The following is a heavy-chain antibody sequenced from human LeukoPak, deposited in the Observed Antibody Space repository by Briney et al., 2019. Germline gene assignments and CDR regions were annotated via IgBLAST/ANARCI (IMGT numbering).Heavy chain of an antibody. Sequence: SETLSLTCTVSGXSITNYYGSWIRQPPGKGLEWIGYVYYSGSTNYNPALKSRVTISVETSKNQFSLKLSSVTAADTAVYYCAATMVRGVHTHFDYWGQGTLVTVSS. CDR2: VYYSGST. J-gene: IGHJ4*02. CDR1: GXSITNYY. D-gene: IGHD3-10*01. V-gene: IGHV4-59*08. CDR3: AATMVRGVHTHFDY.